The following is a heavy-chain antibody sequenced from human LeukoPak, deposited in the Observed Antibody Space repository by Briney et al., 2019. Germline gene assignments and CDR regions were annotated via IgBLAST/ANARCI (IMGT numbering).Heavy chain of an antibody. CDR3: ARSYGSASYNIDY. Sequence: KPGGSLRLSCEVSGFTFFMYTMHWVRRAPGKGLEWVSLVSYDGGKEYYVDSVTGRFTISRDNSKNTLYLQMNSLRPEDTAVYYCARSYGSASYNIDYWGQGTLVTVSS. J-gene: IGHJ4*02. CDR1: GFTFFMYT. V-gene: IGHV3-30*04. D-gene: IGHD3-10*01. CDR2: VSYDGGKE.